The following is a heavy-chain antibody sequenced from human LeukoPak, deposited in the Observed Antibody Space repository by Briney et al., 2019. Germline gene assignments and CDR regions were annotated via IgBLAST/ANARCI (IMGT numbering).Heavy chain of an antibody. CDR3: AKVGALQYQLPPD. CDR1: GFTFSSYA. J-gene: IGHJ4*02. D-gene: IGHD2-2*01. Sequence: GGSLRLSCAASGFTFSSYAMSWVRQAPGKGLEWVSAISGSGGSTYYADSVKGRFTISRDNSKNTLYLQMNSLRAEDTVVYYCAKVGALQYQLPPDWGQGTLVTVSS. CDR2: ISGSGGST. V-gene: IGHV3-23*01.